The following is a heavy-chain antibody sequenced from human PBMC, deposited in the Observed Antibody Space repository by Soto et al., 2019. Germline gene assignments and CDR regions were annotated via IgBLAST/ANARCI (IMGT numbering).Heavy chain of an antibody. CDR3: ARGTPTPGTDY. Sequence: GGSLRLSCAASGFNFRSYWMNWVRRAPGKGLEWLANIREDGRDMYYVDSVKGRFTVSRDNAKNSLYLDMNSLRAEDTAVYYCARGTPTPGTDYWGQGTLVTVSS. J-gene: IGHJ4*01. CDR1: GFNFRSYW. D-gene: IGHD1-26*01. V-gene: IGHV3-7*03. CDR2: IREDGRDM.